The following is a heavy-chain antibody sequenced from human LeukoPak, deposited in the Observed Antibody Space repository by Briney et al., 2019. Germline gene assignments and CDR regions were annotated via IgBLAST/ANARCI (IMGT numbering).Heavy chain of an antibody. V-gene: IGHV4-30-2*01. Sequence: SETLSLTCTVSGVSITTSGFYYSWIRQPPGKGLEWLRYIYQSGGTFYDPSPKSRISISIDRPKNQFSLKMNTVSAADTAVYYCARGTNPLYNWQHEGFDYWGQGALIAVSS. CDR1: GVSITTSGFY. CDR2: IYQSGGT. CDR3: ARGTNPLYNWQHEGFDY. D-gene: IGHD1-20*01. J-gene: IGHJ4*02.